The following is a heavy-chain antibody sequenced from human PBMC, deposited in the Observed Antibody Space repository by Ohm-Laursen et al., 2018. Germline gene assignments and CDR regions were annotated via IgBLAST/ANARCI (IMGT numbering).Heavy chain of an antibody. Sequence: GSLRLSCAASGFTFSDYYMSWIRQAPGKGLEWVSYISSSGSTIYYADSVKGRFTISRDNAKNSLYLQMNSLRVEDTAVYYCARDHGGYFPSYYFDYWGQGILVTVSS. CDR2: ISSSGSTI. J-gene: IGHJ4*02. CDR3: ARDHGGYFPSYYFDY. V-gene: IGHV3-11*04. CDR1: GFTFSDYY. D-gene: IGHD3-16*01.